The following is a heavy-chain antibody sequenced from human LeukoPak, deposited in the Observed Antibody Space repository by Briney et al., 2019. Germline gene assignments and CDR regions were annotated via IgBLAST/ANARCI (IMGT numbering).Heavy chain of an antibody. Sequence: SETLSLTCAVYGGSFSGYYWSWIRQPPGKGLEWIGEINHSGSTNYNPSLKSRVTISVDTSKNQFSLQLNSVTPEDTAVYFCVRLVGGDIDYWGQGTLVTVSS. V-gene: IGHV4-34*01. CDR1: GGSFSGYY. J-gene: IGHJ4*02. D-gene: IGHD5-12*01. CDR2: INHSGST. CDR3: VRLVGGDIDY.